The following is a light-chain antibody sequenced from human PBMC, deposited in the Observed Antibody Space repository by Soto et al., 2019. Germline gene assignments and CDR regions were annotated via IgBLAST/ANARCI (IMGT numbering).Light chain of an antibody. Sequence: QTSLTQPRSVPGAPGQRFPISCTGSTANIGAAYNVDWYQQLPGTAPKLLIYGNNNRPSGVPARFSGSKYGTSASLAIAGLQAEDEGDYYCKSYDSSLSGYVFGTGTKVTVL. J-gene: IGLJ1*01. CDR3: KSYDSSLSGYV. CDR2: GNN. V-gene: IGLV1-40*01. CDR1: TANIGAAYN.